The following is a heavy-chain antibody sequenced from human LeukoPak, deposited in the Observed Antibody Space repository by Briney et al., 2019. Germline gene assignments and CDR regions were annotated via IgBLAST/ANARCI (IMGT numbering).Heavy chain of an antibody. CDR2: INPNSGGT. CDR3: ARVWGSIVVVVAATNSDSEPRGYYFDY. J-gene: IGHJ4*02. D-gene: IGHD2-15*01. Sequence: ASVKVSCKASGYTFTGYYMHWVRQAPGQGLEWMGWINPNSGGTNYAQKFQGRVTMTRDTSISTAYMELSRLRSDDTAVYYCARVWGSIVVVVAATNSDSEPRGYYFDYWGQGTLVTVSS. V-gene: IGHV1-2*02. CDR1: GYTFTGYY.